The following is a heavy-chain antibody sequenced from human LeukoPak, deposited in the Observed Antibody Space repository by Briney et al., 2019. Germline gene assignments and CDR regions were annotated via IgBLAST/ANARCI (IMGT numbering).Heavy chain of an antibody. Sequence: SETLSLTCTVSGGSISSYYWSWIRQPPGRGLEWIGYIYYSGSTNYNPSLKSRVTISVDTSKNQFSLKLSSVTAADTAVYYCARFMTTVTTNYFDYWGQGTLVTVSS. D-gene: IGHD4-17*01. CDR1: GGSISSYY. V-gene: IGHV4-59*01. CDR3: ARFMTTVTTNYFDY. CDR2: IYYSGST. J-gene: IGHJ4*02.